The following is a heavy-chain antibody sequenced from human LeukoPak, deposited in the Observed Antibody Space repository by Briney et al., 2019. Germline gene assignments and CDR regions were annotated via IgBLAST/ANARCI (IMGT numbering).Heavy chain of an antibody. CDR3: ARYSGNIAALDY. J-gene: IGHJ4*02. CDR1: GFTFSSYG. D-gene: IGHD6-6*01. V-gene: IGHV3-33*01. Sequence: GGSLRLSCAAPGFTFSSYGMHWVRQAPGKGLEWVAAIWYDGSKDYYADSVKGRFTISRDNSKNTLYLEMNSLRAEDTAVYYCARYSGNIAALDYWGQGTLVTVSS. CDR2: IWYDGSKD.